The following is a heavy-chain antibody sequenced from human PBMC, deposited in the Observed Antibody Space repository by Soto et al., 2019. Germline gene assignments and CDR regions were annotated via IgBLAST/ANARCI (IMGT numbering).Heavy chain of an antibody. D-gene: IGHD2-2*02. CDR1: GGTFSSYA. Sequence: QVQLVQSGAEVKKPGSSVKVSCKASGGTFSSYAISWVRQAPGQGLEWMGGIIPIFGTANYAQKFQGRVTITADESTSTAYRELSSLRSEETAVYYCARYTHNIKLLYLYYFDYWGQGTLVTVFS. CDR2: IIPIFGTA. CDR3: ARYTHNIKLLYLYYFDY. V-gene: IGHV1-69*01. J-gene: IGHJ4*02.